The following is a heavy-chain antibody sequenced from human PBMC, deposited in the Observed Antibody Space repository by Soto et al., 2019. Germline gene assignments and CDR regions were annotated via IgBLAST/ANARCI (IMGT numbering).Heavy chain of an antibody. CDR2: INAGNGNT. CDR1: GYTFTSYA. J-gene: IGHJ4*02. CDR3: VRSIRLAGDY. Sequence: QVQLVQSGAEVKKPGASVKVSCKASGYTFTSYAMHWVRQAPGQRLEWMGWINAGNGNTKYSQKFQGRVTITRDTSASTADMELSSLRSEDTAGYYCVRSIRLAGDYWGQGTLVTVSS. V-gene: IGHV1-3*01.